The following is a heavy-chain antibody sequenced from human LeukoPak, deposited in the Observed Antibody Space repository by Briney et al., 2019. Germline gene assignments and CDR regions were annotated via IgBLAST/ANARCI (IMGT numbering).Heavy chain of an antibody. Sequence: GGSLRLSCAASGFTFSTYGVHWVRQAPGKGLEWVAVISYDGSNKYYADYVKGRFTISRDNSKNTLYLQMNSLRAEDTAVYYCAKDGGYYDSSGYYPWYFDYWGQGTLVTVSS. J-gene: IGHJ4*02. V-gene: IGHV3-30*12. CDR1: GFTFSTYG. CDR2: ISYDGSNK. D-gene: IGHD3-22*01. CDR3: AKDGGYYDSSGYYPWYFDY.